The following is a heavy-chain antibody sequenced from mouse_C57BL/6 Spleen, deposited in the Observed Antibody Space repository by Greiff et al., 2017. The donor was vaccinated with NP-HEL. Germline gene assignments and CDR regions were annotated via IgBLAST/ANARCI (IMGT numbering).Heavy chain of an antibody. J-gene: IGHJ4*01. Sequence: EVKLEESGEGLVKPGGSLKLSCAASGFTFSSYAMSWVRQTPEKRLEWVAYISSGGDYLYYADTVKGRFTISRDNARNTLYLQMSSLKSEDTAMYYCTSSGAYDGYYPYYAMDYWGQGTSVTVSS. V-gene: IGHV5-9-1*02. CDR1: GFTFSSYA. CDR2: ISSGGDYL. CDR3: TSSGAYDGYYPYYAMDY. D-gene: IGHD2-3*01.